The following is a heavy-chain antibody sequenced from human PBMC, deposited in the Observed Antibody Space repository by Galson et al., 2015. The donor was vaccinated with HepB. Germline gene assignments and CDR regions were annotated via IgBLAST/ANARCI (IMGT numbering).Heavy chain of an antibody. V-gene: IGHV1-18*04. D-gene: IGHD6-19*01. Sequence: SVKVSCKASGYTFTAYGINWVRQAPGQGLEWMGWISAHNGNTKYAQKIQGRVTMTTDTSSSTAYMELRSLRSDDTAVNYCVRGIAVASSYYFDYWGQGTRVTVSS. CDR2: ISAHNGNT. J-gene: IGHJ4*02. CDR1: GYTFTAYG. CDR3: VRGIAVASSYYFDY.